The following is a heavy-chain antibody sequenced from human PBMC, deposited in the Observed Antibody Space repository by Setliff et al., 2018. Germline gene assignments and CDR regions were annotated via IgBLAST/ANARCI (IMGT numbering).Heavy chain of an antibody. V-gene: IGHV1-69*13. D-gene: IGHD5-12*01. CDR3: ASAHYYSGYIEYFQY. CDR1: GGTFSSYA. Sequence: GASVKVSCKASGGTFSSYAISWVRQAPGQGLEWMGRIIPIFGTANYAQKFQGRVTITADESTSTAYMELSSLRSEDTAVYYCASAHYYSGYIEYFQYWGQGTLVTAPQ. CDR2: IIPIFGTA. J-gene: IGHJ1*01.